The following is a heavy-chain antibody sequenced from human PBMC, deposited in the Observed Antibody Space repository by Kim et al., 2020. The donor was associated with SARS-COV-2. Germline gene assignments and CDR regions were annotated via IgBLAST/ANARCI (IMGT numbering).Heavy chain of an antibody. Sequence: SETLSLTCAVYGGSFSGYYWSWIRQPPGKGLEWIGEINHSGSTNYNPSLKSRVTISVDTSKNQFSLKLSSVTAADTAVYYCARHLQLLYSSSSQGRFDPWGQGTLVTVSS. CDR3: ARHLQLLYSSSSQGRFDP. CDR2: INHSGST. CDR1: GGSFSGYY. V-gene: IGHV4-34*01. J-gene: IGHJ5*02. D-gene: IGHD6-6*01.